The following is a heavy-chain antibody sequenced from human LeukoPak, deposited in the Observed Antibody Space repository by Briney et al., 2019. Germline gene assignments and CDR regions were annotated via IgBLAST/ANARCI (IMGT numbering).Heavy chain of an antibody. CDR2: ISSSGSTI. V-gene: IGHV3-48*03. CDR3: ARAATYYYGSGSSYNWFDP. CDR1: GFTFSSYE. D-gene: IGHD3-10*01. Sequence: GGSLRLSCAASGFTFSSYEMNWVRQAPGKGLEWVSYISSSGSTIYYADSVKGRFTISRDNAKNSLYLQMNSLRAEDTAVYYCARAATYYYGSGSSYNWFDPWGQGPRSPSPQ. J-gene: IGHJ5*02.